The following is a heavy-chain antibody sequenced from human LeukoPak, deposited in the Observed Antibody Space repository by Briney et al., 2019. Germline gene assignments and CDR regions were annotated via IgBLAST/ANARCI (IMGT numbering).Heavy chain of an antibody. CDR3: ARDWWEPIEGDY. CDR2: INPNSGGT. V-gene: IGHV1-2*02. CDR1: GYTFTSYY. D-gene: IGHD1-26*01. Sequence: ASVKVSCKASGYTFTSYYMHWVRQAPGQGLEWMGWINPNSGGTNYAQKFQGRVTMTRDTSISTAYMELSRLRSDDTAVYYCARDWWEPIEGDYWGQGTLVTVSS. J-gene: IGHJ4*02.